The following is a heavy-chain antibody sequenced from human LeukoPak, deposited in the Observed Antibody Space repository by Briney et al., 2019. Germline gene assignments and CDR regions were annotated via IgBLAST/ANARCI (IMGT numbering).Heavy chain of an antibody. D-gene: IGHD5-18*01. CDR3: AGCGYSYGYDDAFDY. Sequence: SETLSLTCTVSGGSISTYDWSWLRQPPGKGLEWLGYIYNSGSTNYNASLKSRITISVDTSKNKFSLKLSSVNAADTAVYYCAGCGYSYGYDDAFDYWGQGSLVTVSS. J-gene: IGHJ4*02. CDR2: IYNSGST. V-gene: IGHV4-59*03. CDR1: GGSISTYD.